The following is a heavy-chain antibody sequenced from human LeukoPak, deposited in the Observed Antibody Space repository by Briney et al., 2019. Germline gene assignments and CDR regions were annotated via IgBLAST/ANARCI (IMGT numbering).Heavy chain of an antibody. Sequence: GGSPRLSCAASGFNFTNYAMNWVRQAPGRGLEWVSLISSSGGSTYYAGSVKGRFTISRANSKNTLYLQMNSLRAEDTAIYYCAKDGPTAIPSWFDPWGQGTLVTVSS. CDR3: AKDGPTAIPSWFDP. CDR2: ISSSGGST. J-gene: IGHJ5*02. V-gene: IGHV3-23*01. CDR1: GFNFTNYA. D-gene: IGHD2-21*02.